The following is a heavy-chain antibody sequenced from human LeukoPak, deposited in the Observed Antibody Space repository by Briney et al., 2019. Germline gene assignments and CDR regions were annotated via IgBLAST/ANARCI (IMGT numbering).Heavy chain of an antibody. Sequence: GGSLRLSCAASGFTFDDYGMSWVRQAPGKGLEWVSGINWNGGSTGYADSVKGRFTISRDNDKNSLYLQMNSLRAEDTALYYCARVSDGRNYYDSSGYSYWGQGTLVTVSS. CDR2: INWNGGST. J-gene: IGHJ4*02. CDR3: ARVSDGRNYYDSSGYSY. CDR1: GFTFDDYG. V-gene: IGHV3-20*04. D-gene: IGHD3-22*01.